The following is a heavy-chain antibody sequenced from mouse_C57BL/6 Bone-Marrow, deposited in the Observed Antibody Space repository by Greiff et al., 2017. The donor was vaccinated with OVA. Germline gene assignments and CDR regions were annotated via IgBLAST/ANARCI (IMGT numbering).Heavy chain of an antibody. CDR3: ASLLRRWEVDY. D-gene: IGHD1-1*01. CDR1: GYAFSSSW. Sequence: QVQLKESGPELVKPGASVKISCKASGYAFSSSWMNWVKQRPGKGLEWIGRIYPGDGDTNYNGKFKGKATLTADKSSSTAYMQLSSLTSEYSAVYFCASLLRRWEVDYWGQGTTLTVSS. J-gene: IGHJ2*01. CDR2: IYPGDGDT. V-gene: IGHV1-82*01.